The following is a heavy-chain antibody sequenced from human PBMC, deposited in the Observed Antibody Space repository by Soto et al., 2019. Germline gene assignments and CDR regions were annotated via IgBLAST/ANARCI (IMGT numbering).Heavy chain of an antibody. V-gene: IGHV1-69*13. J-gene: IGHJ6*02. CDR1: GCTFSSYV. CDR2: INPILGTA. Sequence: SVKVSCKSSGCTFSSYVIRWVRQAPGQGLDWMGGINPILGTANYATKFKDRVTSTPDEATSTDHKELSRLSSEDTAVYSCARTPYRYYGSGSYYSYYHYFRMDVWGQGTTVTVSS. D-gene: IGHD3-10*01. CDR3: ARTPYRYYGSGSYYSYYHYFRMDV.